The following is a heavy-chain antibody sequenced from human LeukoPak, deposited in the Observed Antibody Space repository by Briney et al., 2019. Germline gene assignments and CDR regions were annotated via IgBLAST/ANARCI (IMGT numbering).Heavy chain of an antibody. CDR2: IYHSGST. D-gene: IGHD6-13*01. CDR3: AREHSSSWYDYYFDY. V-gene: IGHV4-4*02. Sequence: PSETLSLTCAVSGGSISSSNWWSWVRQPPGKGLEWIGEIYHSGSTNYNPSLKSRVTISVDKSKNQFSLKLSSVTAADTAVYYCAREHSSSWYDYYFDYWGQGTLVTVSS. CDR1: GGSISSSNW. J-gene: IGHJ4*02.